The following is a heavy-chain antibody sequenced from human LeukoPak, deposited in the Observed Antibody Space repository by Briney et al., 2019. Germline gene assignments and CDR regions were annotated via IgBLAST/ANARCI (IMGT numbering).Heavy chain of an antibody. D-gene: IGHD6-13*01. CDR2: IYYSGST. J-gene: IGHJ4*02. CDR3: ARVGTSIAAAGTLDY. Sequence: SETLSLTCTVSGGSISSSSYYWGWIRQPPGTGLEWIGSIYYSGSTYYNPSLKSRVTISVDTSKNQFSLKLSSVTAADTAVYYCARVGTSIAAAGTLDYWGQGTLVTVSS. V-gene: IGHV4-39*07. CDR1: GGSISSSSYY.